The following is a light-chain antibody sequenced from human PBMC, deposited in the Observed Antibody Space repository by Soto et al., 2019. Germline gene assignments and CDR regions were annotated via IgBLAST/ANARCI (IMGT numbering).Light chain of an antibody. CDR2: SNN. Sequence: QSVLTQPPSASGTPGQRVTISCSGSSSNIGSNTVNWYQQLPGTPPTLLIYSNNQRPSGVPDRFSGSKSGTSASLAISGLQSEDEADYYCAAWDDSLNGPTVFGTGTKLTVL. CDR1: SSNIGSNT. V-gene: IGLV1-44*01. J-gene: IGLJ1*01. CDR3: AAWDDSLNGPTV.